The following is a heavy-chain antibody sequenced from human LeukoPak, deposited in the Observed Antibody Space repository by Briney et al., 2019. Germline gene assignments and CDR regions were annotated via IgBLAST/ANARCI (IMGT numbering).Heavy chain of an antibody. D-gene: IGHD3-3*01. CDR2: IIPIFGIA. V-gene: IGHV1-69*13. CDR3: ARDADFWSPFDI. J-gene: IGHJ3*02. Sequence: ASVKVSCTASGGTFSSYAISWVRQAPGQGLEWMGGIIPIFGIANYAQKFQGRVTITADESTSTAYMELSSLRSEDTAVYYCARDADFWSPFDIWGQGTMVTVSS. CDR1: GGTFSSYA.